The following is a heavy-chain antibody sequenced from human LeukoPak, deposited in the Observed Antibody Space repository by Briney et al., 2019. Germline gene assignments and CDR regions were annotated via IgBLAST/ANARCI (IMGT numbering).Heavy chain of an antibody. CDR2: ISSSGSTI. Sequence: GGSLRLSCAASGFTFSSYEMNWVRQAQGQGLEWVSYISSSGSTISYADSVKGRFTISRDNAKNSLYLQMNSLRAEDTAVYYCARLLECTSTSCYEGWFDPWGQGTLVTVSS. J-gene: IGHJ5*02. CDR3: ARLLECTSTSCYEGWFDP. V-gene: IGHV3-48*03. CDR1: GFTFSSYE. D-gene: IGHD2-2*01.